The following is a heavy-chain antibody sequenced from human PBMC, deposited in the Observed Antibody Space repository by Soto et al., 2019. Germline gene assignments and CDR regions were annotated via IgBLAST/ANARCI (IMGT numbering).Heavy chain of an antibody. Sequence: QVQLVQSGAEVKKPGTPVKVSCKASGYTFTSNGISWVRQAPGQGLEWMGWISTYNGNTNYAQKLQGRVTMTRDTSTSIANMELRDLRSDDTAVYYCARDGYGDYGYWGQGSLVTVSS. CDR3: ARDGYGDYGY. J-gene: IGHJ4*02. D-gene: IGHD4-17*01. CDR2: ISTYNGNT. CDR1: GYTFTSNG. V-gene: IGHV1-18*01.